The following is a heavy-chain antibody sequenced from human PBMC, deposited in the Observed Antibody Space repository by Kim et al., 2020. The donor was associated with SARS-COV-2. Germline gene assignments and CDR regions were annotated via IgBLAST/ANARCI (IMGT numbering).Heavy chain of an antibody. CDR1: GGSISSSSYY. D-gene: IGHD1-26*01. Sequence: SETLSLTCTVSGGSISSSSYYWGWIRQPPGKGLEWIGSIYYSGSTYYNPSLKSRVTISVDTSKNQFSLKLSSVTAADTAVYYCARQMGWELLGVSYYYGMDVWGQGTTVTVSS. CDR2: IYYSGST. J-gene: IGHJ6*02. CDR3: ARQMGWELLGVSYYYGMDV. V-gene: IGHV4-39*01.